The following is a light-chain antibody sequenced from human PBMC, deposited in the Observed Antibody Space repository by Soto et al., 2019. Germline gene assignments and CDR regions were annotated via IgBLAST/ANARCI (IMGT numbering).Light chain of an antibody. CDR2: GAS. J-gene: IGKJ2*01. V-gene: IGKV3-20*01. CDR3: QQYGSAPYT. CDR1: QSLNSGY. Sequence: PGEGASVSCRASQSLNSGYLAWYQQKPGQAPRLLIYGASSRATGIPARFSGSRSGTNFTLTISRLEPEDFAVYFCQQYGSAPYTFGQGTKLEIK.